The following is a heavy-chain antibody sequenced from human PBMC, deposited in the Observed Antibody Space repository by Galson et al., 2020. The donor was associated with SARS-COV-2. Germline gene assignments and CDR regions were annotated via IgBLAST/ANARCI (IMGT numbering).Heavy chain of an antibody. J-gene: IGHJ4*02. V-gene: IGHV3-49*03. CDR3: TRENYDSSGYYWGWSSHFDY. D-gene: IGHD3-22*01. Sequence: GGSLRLSCTASGFTFGDYAMSWFRQAPGKGLEWVGFIRSKAYGGTTEYAASVKGRFPISRDDSKSIAYLQMNSLKTEDTAVYYCTRENYDSSGYYWGWSSHFDYWGQGTLVTVSS. CDR1: GFTFGDYA. CDR2: IRSKAYGGTT.